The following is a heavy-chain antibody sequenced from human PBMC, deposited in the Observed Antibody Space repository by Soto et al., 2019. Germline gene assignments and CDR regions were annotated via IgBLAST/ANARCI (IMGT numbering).Heavy chain of an antibody. CDR2: IYYSGST. CDR3: ASLYSSSWYYFDY. D-gene: IGHD6-13*01. J-gene: IGHJ4*02. V-gene: IGHV4-39*01. Sequence: PPGKGLEWIGSIYYSGSTYYNPSLKSRVTISVDTSKNQFSLKLSSVTAADTAVYYCASLYSSSWYYFDYWGQGTLVTVSS.